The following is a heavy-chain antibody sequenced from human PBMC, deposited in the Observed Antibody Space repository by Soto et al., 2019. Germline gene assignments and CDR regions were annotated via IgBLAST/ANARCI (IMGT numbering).Heavy chain of an antibody. CDR2: TYYRSKWYN. V-gene: IGHV6-1*01. D-gene: IGHD2-2*01. CDR3: ARGAYIVVVPAARGYFDY. J-gene: IGHJ4*02. CDR1: GDSVSSNSAA. Sequence: SQTLSLTCAISGDSVSSNSAAWNWIRQSPSRGLEWLGRTYYRSKWYNDYAVSVKSRITINPDTSKNQFSLQLNSVTPEDTAVYYCARGAYIVVVPAARGYFDYWCQGTLVTVSS.